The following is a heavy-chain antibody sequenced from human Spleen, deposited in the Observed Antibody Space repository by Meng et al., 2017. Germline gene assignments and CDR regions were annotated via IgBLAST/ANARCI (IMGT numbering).Heavy chain of an antibody. Sequence: VQRVGSGGGLVQPGGSLRLSCAASGFTFSGHWMHWVRQAPGKGLVWVSRINTDGSTTTYADSVKGRFTISRDNAKNTLYLQMNSLRAEDTAVYYCTNDRLNHWGQGTLVTVSS. CDR1: GFTFSGHW. CDR3: TNDRLNH. D-gene: IGHD1-1*01. CDR2: INTDGSTT. J-gene: IGHJ1*01. V-gene: IGHV3-74*01.